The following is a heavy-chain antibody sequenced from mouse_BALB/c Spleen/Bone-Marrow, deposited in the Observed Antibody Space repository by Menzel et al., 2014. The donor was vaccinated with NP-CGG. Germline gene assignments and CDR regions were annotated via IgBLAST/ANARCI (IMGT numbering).Heavy chain of an antibody. V-gene: IGHV5-12-1*01. CDR3: ARQILRGFGY. CDR2: ISSGGGST. J-gene: IGHJ3*02. D-gene: IGHD1-1*01. Sequence: DVKLQESGGGLVKPGGSLKLSCAASGFAFXSYDMSWVRQTPEKRLEWVAYISSGGGSTYYADTVKGRFTISRDNAKNTLYLQMSSLKSEDTAMYYCARQILRGFGYWGQGTPVTVSA. CDR1: GFAFXSYD.